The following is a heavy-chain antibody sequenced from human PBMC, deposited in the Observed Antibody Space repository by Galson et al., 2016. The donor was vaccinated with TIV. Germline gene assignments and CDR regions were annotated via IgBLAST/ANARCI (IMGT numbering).Heavy chain of an antibody. Sequence: SLRLSCAASGYTFSSYGMHWVRQAPGKGLEWVAVIWYGGSIKYNEDSVKGRFTISRDKSKNTLYLAMSSLRAEDTAVYYCARIIVSYGMDVWGQGTTVTVSS. D-gene: IGHD2/OR15-2a*01. CDR2: IWYGGSIK. CDR1: GYTFSSYG. J-gene: IGHJ6*02. V-gene: IGHV3-33*01. CDR3: ARIIVSYGMDV.